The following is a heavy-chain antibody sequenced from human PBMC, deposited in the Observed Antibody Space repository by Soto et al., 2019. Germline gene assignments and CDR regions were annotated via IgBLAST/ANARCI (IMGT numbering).Heavy chain of an antibody. J-gene: IGHJ4*02. CDR3: ARSDYDILTGPIDY. CDR2: IYYSGST. CDR1: GGSISSGDYY. Sequence: SETLSLTCTVSGGSISSGDYYWGWIRQPPGKGLEWIGYIYYSGSTYYNPSLKSRVTISVDTSKNQFSLKLSSVTAADTAVYYCARSDYDILTGPIDYWGQGTLVTVSS. V-gene: IGHV4-30-4*01. D-gene: IGHD3-9*01.